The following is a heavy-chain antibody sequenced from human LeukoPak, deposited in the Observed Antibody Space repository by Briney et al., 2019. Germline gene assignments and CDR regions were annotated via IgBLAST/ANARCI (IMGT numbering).Heavy chain of an antibody. V-gene: IGHV4-59*01. J-gene: IGHJ4*02. Sequence: PSETLSLTCTVSGGSISSYYWSWIRQPPGKGLEWIGYIYHSGSTNYNPSLKSRVTISVDTSKNQFSLKLSSVTAADTAVYYCARASLGSSWYVGRWGQGTLVTVSS. D-gene: IGHD6-13*01. CDR2: IYHSGST. CDR3: ARASLGSSWYVGR. CDR1: GGSISSYY.